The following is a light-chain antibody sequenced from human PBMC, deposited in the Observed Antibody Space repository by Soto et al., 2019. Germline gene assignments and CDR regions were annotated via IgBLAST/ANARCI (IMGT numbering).Light chain of an antibody. Sequence: ELVLTQSPGTLSFSPGERATLSCRASQSVSSSYLAWYQQKPGQAPRLLIYGASSRATGIPDRFSGSGSGTDFTLTISRLEPEDFAVYYCQQYGSSPTWTFGQGTKVEIK. V-gene: IGKV3-20*01. CDR2: GAS. CDR3: QQYGSSPTWT. J-gene: IGKJ1*01. CDR1: QSVSSSY.